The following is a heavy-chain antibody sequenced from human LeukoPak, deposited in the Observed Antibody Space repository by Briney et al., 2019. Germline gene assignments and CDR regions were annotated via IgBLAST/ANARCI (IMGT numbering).Heavy chain of an antibody. D-gene: IGHD4-11*01. Sequence: ASVKVSCKASGYTFTSYGISWVRQAPGQGLEWMGWISAYNGNTNYAQKLQGRVTMTTDTSTSTAYMELRSLRSDDTAVYYCARDPRPFSNFPDSQFDYWGQGTLVTVSS. J-gene: IGHJ4*02. CDR1: GYTFTSYG. CDR2: ISAYNGNT. CDR3: ARDPRPFSNFPDSQFDY. V-gene: IGHV1-18*01.